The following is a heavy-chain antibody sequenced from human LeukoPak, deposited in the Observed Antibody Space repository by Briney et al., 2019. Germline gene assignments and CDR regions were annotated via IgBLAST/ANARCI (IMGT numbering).Heavy chain of an antibody. CDR3: ARDQIASSYDFWSGYSMAVGAFDI. V-gene: IGHV4-59*01. CDR1: GGSISSYY. CDR2: IYYSGST. Sequence: SETLSLTCTVSGGSISSYYWSWIRQPPGKGLEWIGYIYYSGSTNYNPSLKSRVTISVDTSKNQFSLKLSSVTAADTAVYYCARDQIASSYDFWSGYSMAVGAFDIWGQGTMVTVSS. D-gene: IGHD3-3*01. J-gene: IGHJ3*02.